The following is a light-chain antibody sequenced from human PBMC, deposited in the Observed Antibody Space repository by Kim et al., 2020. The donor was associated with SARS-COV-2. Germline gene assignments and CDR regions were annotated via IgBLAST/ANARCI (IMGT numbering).Light chain of an antibody. CDR3: QQRSNWPPGGT. CDR2: DAS. V-gene: IGKV3-11*01. J-gene: IGKJ4*01. CDR1: QSVSSY. Sequence: PGKRATLSCRASQSVSSYLAWYQQKPGQAPRLLIYDASNRATGIPARFSGSGSGTDFTLTISSLEPEDFAVYYCQQRSNWPPGGTFGGGTKVDIK.